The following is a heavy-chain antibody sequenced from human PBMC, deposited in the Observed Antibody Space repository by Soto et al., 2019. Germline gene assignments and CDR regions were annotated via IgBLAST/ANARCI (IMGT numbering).Heavy chain of an antibody. CDR3: ANELTERWLQPEPTDI. CDR2: ISYDGSNK. Sequence: QVQLVESGGGVVQPGRSLRLSCAASGFTFSSYAMHWVRQAPGKGLEWVAVISYDGSNKYYGDSVKGRFTISRDNSKNTLYLQMNSLRAEDTAVYYCANELTERWLQPEPTDIWGQGTMVTVSS. D-gene: IGHD5-12*01. J-gene: IGHJ3*02. CDR1: GFTFSSYA. V-gene: IGHV3-30-3*02.